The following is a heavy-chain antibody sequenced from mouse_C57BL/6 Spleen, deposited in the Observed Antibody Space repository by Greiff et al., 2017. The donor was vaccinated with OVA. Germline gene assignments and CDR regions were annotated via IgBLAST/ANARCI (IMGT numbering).Heavy chain of an antibody. V-gene: IGHV1-82*01. CDR1: GYAFSSSW. CDR3: AREDYDYDVGFAY. Sequence: QVQLQQSGPELVKPGASVKISCKASGYAFSSSWMNWVKQRPGKGLEWIGRIYPGDGDTNYNGKFKGKATLTADKSSSTAYMQLSSLTSEDSAVYVCAREDYDYDVGFAYWGQGTLVTVSA. D-gene: IGHD2-4*01. CDR2: IYPGDGDT. J-gene: IGHJ3*01.